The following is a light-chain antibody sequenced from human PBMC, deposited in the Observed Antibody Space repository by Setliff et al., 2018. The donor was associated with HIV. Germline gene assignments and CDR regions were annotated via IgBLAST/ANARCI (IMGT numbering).Light chain of an antibody. CDR3: CSFTTTSALV. CDR2: DVS. J-gene: IGLJ2*01. CDR1: TSDICAFKY. V-gene: IGLV2-14*03. Sequence: QSALAQPASVSGSLGQSITISCTGTTSDICAFKYVSWYQQHSGKAPKLIIYDVSDRPSRVSNRFSGSKSGKVASLTISGLQGEDEANYFCCSFTTTSALVFGGGTKVTVL.